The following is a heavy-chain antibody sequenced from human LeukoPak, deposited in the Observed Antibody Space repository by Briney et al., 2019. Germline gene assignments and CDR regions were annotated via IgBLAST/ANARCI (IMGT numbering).Heavy chain of an antibody. J-gene: IGHJ4*02. CDR3: VKSAKGYYDSTAYYEG. Sequence: PGGSLRLSCAASGFTFSSYGMYWVRQAPGKGLEWVAFIRYDGSNKYYADSVKGRFTVSRDNSKNTLYLQMNSLRAEDTAVYYCVKSAKGYYDSTAYYEGWGQGTLVTVSS. CDR2: IRYDGSNK. V-gene: IGHV3-30*02. CDR1: GFTFSSYG. D-gene: IGHD3-22*01.